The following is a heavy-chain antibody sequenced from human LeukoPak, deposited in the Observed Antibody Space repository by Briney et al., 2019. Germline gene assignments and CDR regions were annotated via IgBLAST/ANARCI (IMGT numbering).Heavy chain of an antibody. D-gene: IGHD3-16*01. Sequence: ASVKVSCKASGGTFSSYAISWVRQAPGQGLEWMGWINPNSGGTNYAQKFQGRVTMTRDTSISTAYMELSRLRSDDTAVYYCARAGPYAGYYYYGMDVWGQGTTVTVSS. V-gene: IGHV1-2*02. CDR2: INPNSGGT. CDR1: GGTFSSYA. J-gene: IGHJ6*02. CDR3: ARAGPYAGYYYYGMDV.